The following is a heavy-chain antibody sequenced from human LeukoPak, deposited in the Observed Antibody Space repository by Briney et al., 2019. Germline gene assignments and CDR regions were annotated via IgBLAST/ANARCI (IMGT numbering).Heavy chain of an antibody. CDR3: AKDFRVAEELWFGELWNAFDI. J-gene: IGHJ3*02. CDR1: GFTFSNYS. Sequence: GGSLRLSCEASGFTFSNYSMNWVRQAPDKGLEWVALISSDGSNRIYADSVKGRFSISRDNSKNTLYLQVNSLRIEDTAVYYCAKDFRVAEELWFGELWNAFDIWGQGIRVAVSS. D-gene: IGHD3-10*01. V-gene: IGHV3-30*18. CDR2: ISSDGSNR.